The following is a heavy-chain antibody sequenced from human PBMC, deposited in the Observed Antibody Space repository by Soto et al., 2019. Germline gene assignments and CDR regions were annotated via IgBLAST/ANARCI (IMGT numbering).Heavy chain of an antibody. J-gene: IGHJ4*02. CDR2: INHSGST. CDR3: AREGSSSGPDYEY. V-gene: IGHV4-34*01. Sequence: PSETLSLTCTVYGGSFSGYYWNWIRQPPGKGLEWIGEINHSGSTNYNPSLKSRVTISVDTSKNQFSLKLSSVTAEDTAVYYCAREGSSSGPDYEYWGQGTLVTVSS. D-gene: IGHD3-22*01. CDR1: GGSFSGYY.